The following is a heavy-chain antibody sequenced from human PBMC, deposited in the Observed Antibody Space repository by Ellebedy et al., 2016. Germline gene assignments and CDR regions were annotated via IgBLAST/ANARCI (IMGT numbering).Heavy chain of an antibody. J-gene: IGHJ4*02. CDR2: ISGSGGST. D-gene: IGHD4/OR15-4a*01. Sequence: GESLKISXAASGFTFSSYAMSWVRQAPGKGLEWVSAISGSGGSTYYADSVKGRFTISRDNSKNTLYLQMNSLRAEDTAVYYCAKEPTMVTAGATYFDYWGQGTLVTVSS. CDR3: AKEPTMVTAGATYFDY. CDR1: GFTFSSYA. V-gene: IGHV3-23*01.